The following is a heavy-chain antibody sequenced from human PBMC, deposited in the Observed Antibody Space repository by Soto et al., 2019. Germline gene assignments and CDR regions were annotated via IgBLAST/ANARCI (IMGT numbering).Heavy chain of an antibody. Sequence: SETLSLTCTVSGGSISSSSYYWGWIRQPPGKGLEWIGSIYYSGSTYYNPSLKSRVTISVDTSKNQFSLKLSSVTAADTAVYYCARHKGNSWIQLWYFDYWGQGTLVTVSS. CDR3: ARHKGNSWIQLWYFDY. D-gene: IGHD5-18*01. V-gene: IGHV4-39*01. CDR2: IYYSGST. CDR1: GGSISSSSYY. J-gene: IGHJ4*02.